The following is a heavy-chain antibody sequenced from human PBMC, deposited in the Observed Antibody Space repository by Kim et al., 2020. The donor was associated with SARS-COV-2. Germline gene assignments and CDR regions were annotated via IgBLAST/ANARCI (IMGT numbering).Heavy chain of an antibody. D-gene: IGHD2-2*02. CDR1: GGSISSYY. CDR2: IYYSGST. CDR3: ARAPPGNCSSTSCYISYYYGMDV. Sequence: SETLSLTCTVSGGSISSYYWSWIRQPPGKGLEWIGYIYYSGSTNYNPSLKSRVTISVDTSKNQFSLKLSSVTAADTAVYYCARAPPGNCSSTSCYISYYYGMDVWGQGTTVTVSS. V-gene: IGHV4-59*13. J-gene: IGHJ6*02.